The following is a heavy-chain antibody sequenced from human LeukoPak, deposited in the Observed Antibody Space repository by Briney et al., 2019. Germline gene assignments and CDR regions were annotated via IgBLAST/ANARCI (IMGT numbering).Heavy chain of an antibody. J-gene: IGHJ1*01. CDR2: IKSDGRT. D-gene: IGHD3-22*01. V-gene: IGHV3-74*01. Sequence: PGGSLRLSCAAAGFTFSNYWMPGVRQAPGKGLLWVSRIKSDGRTNYADSVKGRFTISRDNAKNTVSLQMNSLRAEDTGVYYCARAPSEIGGYYPEYFRHWGQGTLVTVSS. CDR3: ARAPSEIGGYYPEYFRH. CDR1: GFTFSNYW.